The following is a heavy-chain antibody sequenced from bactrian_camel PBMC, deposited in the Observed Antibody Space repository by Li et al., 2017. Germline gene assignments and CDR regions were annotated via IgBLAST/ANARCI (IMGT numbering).Heavy chain of an antibody. Sequence: VQLVESGGDSVQAGGSLRLSCAASGLPDSNNCMGWFHQAPGKEREGVAAIDSDGSTSYADSVKGRFTISRDNATNTVYLQMNSLKPEDTAVYYCVSLVGRPLVHQGTQVTVS. D-gene: IGHD2*01. CDR1: GLPDSNNC. J-gene: IGHJ4*01. CDR2: IDSDGST. V-gene: IGHV3S53*01.